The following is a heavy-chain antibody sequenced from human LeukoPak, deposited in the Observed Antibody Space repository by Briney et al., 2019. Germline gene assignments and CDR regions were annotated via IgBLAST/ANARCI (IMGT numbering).Heavy chain of an antibody. V-gene: IGHV4-59*08. CDR2: IYYSGST. CDR1: GGSISSYY. CDR3: ARQGWELLRPYFDY. J-gene: IGHJ4*02. D-gene: IGHD1-26*01. Sequence: KPSETLSLTCTVSGGSISSYYWSWIRQPPGKGLEWIGHIYYSGSTNYNPSLKSRVTISVDTSKNQFSLKLSSVTAADTAVYYCARQGWELLRPYFDYWGQGTLVTVSS.